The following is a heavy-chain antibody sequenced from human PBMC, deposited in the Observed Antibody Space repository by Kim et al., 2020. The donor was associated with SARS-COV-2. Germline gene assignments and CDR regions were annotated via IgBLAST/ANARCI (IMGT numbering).Heavy chain of an antibody. CDR2: ST. CDR3: AKRATELAFDF. J-gene: IGHJ3*01. Sequence: STYSADSVKGRFTISRDNSKNTLYLQVNSLRAEDTAVYYCAKRATELAFDFWGQGTMVTVSS. D-gene: IGHD5-12*01. V-gene: IGHV3-23*01.